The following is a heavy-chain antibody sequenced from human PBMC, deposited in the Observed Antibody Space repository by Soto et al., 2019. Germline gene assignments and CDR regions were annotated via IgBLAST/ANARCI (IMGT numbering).Heavy chain of an antibody. CDR2: INWNSGNI. D-gene: IGHD6-19*01. V-gene: IGHV3-9*01. J-gene: IGHJ3*02. Sequence: EVQLVESGGGLVQPGRSLRLSCAASGFTFDDYGMHWVRQAPGKGLEWVSGINWNSGNIGYADSVKGRFTISRDNAKNSLYLQMNRLRAEDTALYYCAKDSEQWLLYAFDIWGQGTMVTVSS. CDR3: AKDSEQWLLYAFDI. CDR1: GFTFDDYG.